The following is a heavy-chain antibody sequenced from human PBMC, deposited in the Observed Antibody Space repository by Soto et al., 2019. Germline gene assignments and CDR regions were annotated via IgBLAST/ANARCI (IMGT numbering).Heavy chain of an antibody. V-gene: IGHV1-69*13. CDR2: IIPIFGTA. CDR1: GGTFSSYA. J-gene: IGHJ4*02. D-gene: IGHD3-10*01. Sequence: ASVKVSCKASGGTFSSYAISWVRQAPGQWLEWMGGIIPIFGTANYAQKFQGRVTITADESTSTAYMELSSLRSEDTAVYYCARDTYYYGSGSYFIFDYWGQGTLVTVSS. CDR3: ARDTYYYGSGSYFIFDY.